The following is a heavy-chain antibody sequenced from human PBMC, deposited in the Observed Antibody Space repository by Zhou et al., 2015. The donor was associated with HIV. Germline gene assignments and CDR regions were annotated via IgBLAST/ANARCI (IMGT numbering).Heavy chain of an antibody. D-gene: IGHD3-10*01. V-gene: IGHV1-2*02. J-gene: IGHJ5*02. CDR1: GGTFSSYV. CDR2: INPNSGGT. Sequence: QVQLVQSGAEVKKPGSSVKVSCKASGGTFSSYVLSWVRQAPGQGLEWMGWINPNSGGTNYAQKFQGRVTMTRDTSISTAYVELSRLTSDDTAMYYCANAIRGAQTGPFDPWGQGTLVTVSS. CDR3: ANAIRGAQTGPFDP.